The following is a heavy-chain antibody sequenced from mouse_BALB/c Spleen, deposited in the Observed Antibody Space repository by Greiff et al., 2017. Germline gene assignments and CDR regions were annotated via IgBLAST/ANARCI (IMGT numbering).Heavy chain of an antibody. V-gene: IGHV7-3*02. CDR1: GFTFTDYY. Sequence: EVKLMESGGGLVQPGGSLRLSCATSGFTFTDYYMSWVRQPPGKALEWLGFIRNKANGYTTEYSASVKGRFTISRDNSQSILYLQMNTLRAEDSATYYGARDKKAYSLYAMDYWGQGTSVTVSS. J-gene: IGHJ4*01. CDR2: IRNKANGYTT. CDR3: ARDKKAYSLYAMDY. D-gene: IGHD2-10*01.